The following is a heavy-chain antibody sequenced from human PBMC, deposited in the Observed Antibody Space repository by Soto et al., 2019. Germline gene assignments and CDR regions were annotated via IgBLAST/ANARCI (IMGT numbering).Heavy chain of an antibody. CDR3: ARIGYRIRNWFDP. J-gene: IGHJ5*02. D-gene: IGHD6-13*01. CDR1: GFSLSNARMG. V-gene: IGHV2-26*01. Sequence: SGPTLVNPTETLTLTCTVSGFSLSNARMGVSWIRQPPGKALEWLAHIFSNGEKSYSTSLKSRLTISKDTSKSQVVLTMTNMDPVDTATYYCARIGYRIRNWFDPWGQGTLVTVSS. CDR2: IFSNGEK.